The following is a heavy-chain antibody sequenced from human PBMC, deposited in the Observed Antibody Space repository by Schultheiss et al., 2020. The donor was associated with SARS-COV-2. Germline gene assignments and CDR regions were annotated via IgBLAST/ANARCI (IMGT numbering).Heavy chain of an antibody. CDR2: ISGSGGST. J-gene: IGHJ6*02. D-gene: IGHD2-2*01. V-gene: IGHV3-23*01. CDR1: GFTLSSYA. CDR3: AKEVEIVVVPAAQYYYYGMDV. Sequence: GGSLRLSCAASGFTLSSYAMHWVRQAPGKGLEWVSAISGSGGSTYYADSVKGRFTISRDNSKNTLYLQMNSLRAEDTAVYYCAKEVEIVVVPAAQYYYYGMDVWGQGTTVTVSS.